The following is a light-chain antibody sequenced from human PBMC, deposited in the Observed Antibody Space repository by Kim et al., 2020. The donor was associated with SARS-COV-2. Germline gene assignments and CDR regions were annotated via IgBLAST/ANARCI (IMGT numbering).Light chain of an antibody. Sequence: SPAEKATLSCSASHSGDLRDLHWYQQRPGQAPRLLIYGASSRATGIPDRFSGSVSGTDFTLTISRLEPEDFAVYYCQLYVNSFTTFGGGTKVDIK. CDR2: GAS. V-gene: IGKV3-20*01. CDR3: QLYVNSFTT. J-gene: IGKJ4*01. CDR1: HSGDLRD.